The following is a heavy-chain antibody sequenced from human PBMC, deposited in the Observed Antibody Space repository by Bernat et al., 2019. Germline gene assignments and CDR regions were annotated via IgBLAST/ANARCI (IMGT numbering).Heavy chain of an antibody. CDR1: GGSISSYY. Sequence: QVQLQESGPGLVKPSETLSLTCTVSGGSISSYYWSWIRQPPGKGLEWIGYIYYSGSTNYNPSLKSRVTISVDTSTNQFSLKLSSVPAADTAVYYCARDDYGDTDAFDIWGQGTMVTVSS. J-gene: IGHJ3*02. CDR3: ARDDYGDTDAFDI. V-gene: IGHV4-59*01. CDR2: IYYSGST. D-gene: IGHD4-17*01.